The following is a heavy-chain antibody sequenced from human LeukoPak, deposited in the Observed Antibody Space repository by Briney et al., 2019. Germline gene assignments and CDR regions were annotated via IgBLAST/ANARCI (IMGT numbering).Heavy chain of an antibody. V-gene: IGHV1-18*01. CDR2: ISACNGNT. Sequence: ASVKVSCKASGYTFTSYGISWVRQAPGQGLEWMGWISACNGNTNYAQKLQGRVTMTTDTSTSTAYMELRSLRSDDTAVYYCARDSGYDSSGLYYYYYYGMDVWGQGTTVTVSS. J-gene: IGHJ6*02. CDR1: GYTFTSYG. D-gene: IGHD3-22*01. CDR3: ARDSGYDSSGLYYYYYYGMDV.